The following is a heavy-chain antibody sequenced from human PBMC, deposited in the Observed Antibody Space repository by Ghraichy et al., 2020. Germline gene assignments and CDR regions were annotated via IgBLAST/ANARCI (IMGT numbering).Heavy chain of an antibody. CDR3: AKFSDYYGSGSPPYWYFDL. J-gene: IGHJ2*01. CDR2: ISGSGGST. CDR1: GFTFSSYA. Sequence: GGSLRLSCAASGFTFSSYAMSWVRQAPGKGLEWVSAISGSGGSTYYADSVKGRFTISRDNSKNTLYLQMNSLRAEDTAVYYCAKFSDYYGSGSPPYWYFDLWGRGTLVTVSS. V-gene: IGHV3-23*01. D-gene: IGHD3-10*01.